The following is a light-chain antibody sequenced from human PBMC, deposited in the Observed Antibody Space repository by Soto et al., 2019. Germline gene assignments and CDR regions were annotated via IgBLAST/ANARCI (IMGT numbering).Light chain of an antibody. CDR1: SSDVGGYNY. V-gene: IGLV2-14*01. J-gene: IGLJ1*01. CDR2: EVS. Sequence: QSALTQPASVSGSPGQSITISCTGSSSDVGGYNYVSWYQQHPGKAPKLVISEVSNRPSEISNRFSGSKSGNTASLTISGLQAEDEADYYCSSYTSNTPHVFGTGTKVTV. CDR3: SSYTSNTPHV.